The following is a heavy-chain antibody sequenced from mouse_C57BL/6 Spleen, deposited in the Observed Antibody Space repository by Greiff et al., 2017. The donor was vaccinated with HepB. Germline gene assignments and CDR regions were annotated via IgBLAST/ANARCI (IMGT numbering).Heavy chain of an antibody. J-gene: IGHJ1*03. D-gene: IGHD1-1*01. CDR1: GYTFTSYG. V-gene: IGHV1-81*01. CDR2: IYPRSGNT. CDR3: ARTPFTTVVADWYFDV. Sequence: VQGVESGAELARPGASVKLSCKASGYTFTSYGISWVNQRTGQGLEWIGEIYPRSGNTYYNEKFKGKATLTADKSSSTAYMELRSLTSEDSAVYFCARTPFTTVVADWYFDVWGTGTTVTVSS.